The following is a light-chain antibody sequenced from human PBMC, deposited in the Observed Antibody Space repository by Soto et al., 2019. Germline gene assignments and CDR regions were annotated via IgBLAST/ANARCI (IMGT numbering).Light chain of an antibody. CDR2: AAS. CDR1: QSISTY. V-gene: IGKV1-39*01. CDR3: QQSYIAPWT. Sequence: DIQMTQSPSSLSASVGDRVSITCRASQSISTYLNWYQQKPGKVPRLLIYAASSLQSGVPSRFSGSGSGTDSTLTISSLQPEDFATYYCQQSYIAPWTFGQGTKVEIK. J-gene: IGKJ1*01.